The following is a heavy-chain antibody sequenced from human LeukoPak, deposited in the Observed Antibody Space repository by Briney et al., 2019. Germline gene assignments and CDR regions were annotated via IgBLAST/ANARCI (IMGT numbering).Heavy chain of an antibody. CDR1: GYTFTGYY. Sequence: ASVKVSCKASGYTFTGYYIHWVRQAPGQGLEWMGWINPNSGGTNYAQKFQGRVTMTRDTSISTAYMELSRLTSDDTAVYYCARGPYSSNWYVDYWGQGTLVTVAS. CDR3: ARGPYSSNWYVDY. V-gene: IGHV1-2*02. CDR2: INPNSGGT. J-gene: IGHJ4*02. D-gene: IGHD6-13*01.